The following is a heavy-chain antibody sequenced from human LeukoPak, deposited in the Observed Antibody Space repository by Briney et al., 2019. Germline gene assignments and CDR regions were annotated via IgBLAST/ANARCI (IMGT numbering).Heavy chain of an antibody. CDR3: ARGYCSGGSCYVAYFDY. V-gene: IGHV1-18*04. Sequence: ASVKVSCKASGYTFTSYGISWVRQAPGQGLEWMRWISAYNGNTNYAQKLQGRVTMTTDTSTSTAYMELRSLRSDDTAVYYCARGYCSGGSCYVAYFDYRGQGTLVTVSS. CDR1: GYTFTSYG. D-gene: IGHD2-15*01. J-gene: IGHJ4*02. CDR2: ISAYNGNT.